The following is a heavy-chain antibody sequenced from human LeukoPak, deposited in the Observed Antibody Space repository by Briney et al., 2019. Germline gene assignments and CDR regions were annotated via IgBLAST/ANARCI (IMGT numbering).Heavy chain of an antibody. CDR2: IGSSDSII. CDR3: GRETVAGTFDN. CDR1: GFTLSDFY. J-gene: IGHJ4*02. D-gene: IGHD6-19*01. V-gene: IGHV3-11*01. Sequence: GGSLRLSCVASGFTLSDFYMSWIRQAPGKGLEWLADIGSSDSIISYADSLRGRFTISRDYAKNSLHLQMNSLRDEDTAVYYCGRETVAGTFDNWGQGALVTVSS.